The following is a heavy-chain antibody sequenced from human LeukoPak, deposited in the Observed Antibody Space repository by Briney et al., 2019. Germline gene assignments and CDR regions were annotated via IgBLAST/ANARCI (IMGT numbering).Heavy chain of an antibody. CDR2: INPSGGST. V-gene: IGHV1-46*01. CDR1: GYTFTGYY. J-gene: IGHJ4*02. D-gene: IGHD5-18*01. Sequence: GASVKVSCTASGYTFTGYYMHWVRQAPGQGLEWMGIINPSGGSTSYAQKFQGRVTMTRDTSTSTVYMELSSLRSEDTAVYYCARGGSRSGYSYGFDYWGQGTLVTVSS. CDR3: ARGGSRSGYSYGFDY.